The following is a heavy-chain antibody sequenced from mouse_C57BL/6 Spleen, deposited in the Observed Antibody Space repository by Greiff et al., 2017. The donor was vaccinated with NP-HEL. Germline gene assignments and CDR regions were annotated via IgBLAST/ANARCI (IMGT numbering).Heavy chain of an antibody. D-gene: IGHD2-9*01. J-gene: IGHJ4*01. V-gene: IGHV1-54*01. CDR2: INPGSGGT. CDR3: ARPFYGYDLYAMDY. CDR1: GYAFTNYL. Sequence: VQLKQSGAELVRPGTSVKVSCKASGYAFTNYLIEWVKQRPGQGLEWIGVINPGSGGTNYNEKFKGKATLTADKSSSTAYMQLSSLTSEDSAVYVCARPFYGYDLYAMDYWGQGTSVTVSS.